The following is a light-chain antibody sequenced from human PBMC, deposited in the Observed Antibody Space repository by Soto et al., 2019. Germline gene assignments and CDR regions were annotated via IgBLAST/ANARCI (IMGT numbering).Light chain of an antibody. CDR1: SSDVGGYDY. CDR2: DVS. V-gene: IGLV2-14*01. Sequence: QSVLTQPASVSGSPGQSITISCTGTSSDVGGYDYVSWYQQHPGKAPKLLIYDVSNRPSGVSNRFSASKSGNTASLTISGLQAEDEADYYCSSYRSSSTRVFGTGNKVTVL. CDR3: SSYRSSSTRV. J-gene: IGLJ1*01.